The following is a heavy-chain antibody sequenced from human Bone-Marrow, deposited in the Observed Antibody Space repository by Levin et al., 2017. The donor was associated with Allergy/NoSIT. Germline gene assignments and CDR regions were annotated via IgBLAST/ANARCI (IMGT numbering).Heavy chain of an antibody. D-gene: IGHD6-19*01. V-gene: IGHV4-38-2*01. CDR1: GFSIRSGQY. Sequence: SQTLSLTCAVSGFSIRSGQYWGWIRQPPGKGLEWIGSIYHTGNTFYNPSLKSRVTMSVDTSKNQFSLKLSSVSAADTAVYFCARILSSGWSGGAFDIWGQGTVVTVSS. CDR3: ARILSSGWSGGAFDI. J-gene: IGHJ3*02. CDR2: IYHTGNT.